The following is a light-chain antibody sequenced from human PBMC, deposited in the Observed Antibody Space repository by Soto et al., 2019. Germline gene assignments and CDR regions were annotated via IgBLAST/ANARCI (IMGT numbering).Light chain of an antibody. CDR1: QSVSSSY. CDR2: GAS. J-gene: IGKJ1*01. Sequence: DIVLTQSPGALSLSPGERATLSCRASQSVSSSYLAWYQQKPGQAPRFLIYGASSRATGIPDRFSGSGSGTDFTLTISRLEPEDFAVYYCQQYGSSPRTFGQGTKVDI. CDR3: QQYGSSPRT. V-gene: IGKV3-20*01.